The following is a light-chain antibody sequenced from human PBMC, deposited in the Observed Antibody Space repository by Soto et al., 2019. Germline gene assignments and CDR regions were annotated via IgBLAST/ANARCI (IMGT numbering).Light chain of an antibody. CDR3: QQYNDWPLT. Sequence: EIVLTQSPGTLSLSPGERATLSCRASQSVSASQLAWYQQKPGQAPSLLIYGAFTRATGIPARFSGTGSGTEFTLTISSLQSEDFALYYCQQYNDWPLTFGQGTKVDI. CDR2: GAF. V-gene: IGKV3-15*01. J-gene: IGKJ1*01. CDR1: QSVSASQ.